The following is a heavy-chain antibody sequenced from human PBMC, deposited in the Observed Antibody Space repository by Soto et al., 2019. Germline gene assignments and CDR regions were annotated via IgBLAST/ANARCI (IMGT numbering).Heavy chain of an antibody. CDR2: INHSGST. D-gene: IGHD6-6*01. CDR1: GGSFSGYY. CDR3: ARVKKTIAARPFDY. Sequence: QVQLQQWGAGLLKPSETLSLTSAVYGGSFSGYYWSWIRQHPGKGLEWIGEINHSGSTNYNPSLKSRVTISVDTSKNQFSLKLSSVTAADTAVYYCARVKKTIAARPFDYWGQGTLVTVSS. V-gene: IGHV4-34*01. J-gene: IGHJ4*02.